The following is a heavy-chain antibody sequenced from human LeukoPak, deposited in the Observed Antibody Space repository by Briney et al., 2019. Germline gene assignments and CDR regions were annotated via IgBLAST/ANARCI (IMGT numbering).Heavy chain of an antibody. CDR2: IRSDGSHE. V-gene: IGHV3-30*02. D-gene: IGHD2-15*01. CDR3: AKDGGCSGGSCYSLRSYYYYYMDV. Sequence: GGSLRLSCAASGFTFSSYAMSWVRQAPGKGLEWVAFIRSDGSHEYYADSVKGRFTISRVNSKNSLYLQMNSLRPEDTAVYYCAKDGGCSGGSCYSLRSYYYYYMDVWGKGTTVTISS. J-gene: IGHJ6*03. CDR1: GFTFSSYA.